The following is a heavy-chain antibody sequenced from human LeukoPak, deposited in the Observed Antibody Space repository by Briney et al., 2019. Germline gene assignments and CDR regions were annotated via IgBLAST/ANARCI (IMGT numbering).Heavy chain of an antibody. Sequence: PGGSLRLSCAASGFTFKSHAMSWVRQAPGKGLEWVSATGGSGGSKFYADSVKGRFTISRDNSEDTLYLQMNSLRAEDTAIYYCAKFPSYDSSGHDGFDVWGQGTRVTVSS. CDR3: AKFPSYDSSGHDGFDV. CDR2: TGGSGGSK. CDR1: GFTFKSHA. J-gene: IGHJ3*01. V-gene: IGHV3-23*01. D-gene: IGHD3-22*01.